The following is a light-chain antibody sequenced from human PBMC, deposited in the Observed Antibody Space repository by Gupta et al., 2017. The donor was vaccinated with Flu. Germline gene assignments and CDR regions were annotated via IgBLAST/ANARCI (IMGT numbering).Light chain of an antibody. Sequence: PSTLSATVGDRVTITCRASQSISNWLAWYQQKPGKAPRLLIYNVSRLESGVPPRFSGSGSGTEFTLTISSLQPEDFATYFCQKDNSDSRTFGEGTKVEIK. V-gene: IGKV1-5*03. CDR1: QSISNW. J-gene: IGKJ4*02. CDR3: QKDNSDSRT. CDR2: NVS.